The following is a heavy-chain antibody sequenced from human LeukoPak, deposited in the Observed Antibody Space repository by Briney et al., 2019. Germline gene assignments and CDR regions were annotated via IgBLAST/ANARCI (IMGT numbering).Heavy chain of an antibody. CDR1: GFTFRSYG. Sequence: GGSLRLSCAASGFTFRSYGMHWVRQAPGKGLEWVAGIRYDGSNKYYADSVKGRFTISRDNSKNTLYLQMNSLRAEDTAVYYCARDLLHYFDYWGQGTLVTVSS. V-gene: IGHV3-33*01. CDR2: IRYDGSNK. D-gene: IGHD2-15*01. J-gene: IGHJ4*02. CDR3: ARDLLHYFDY.